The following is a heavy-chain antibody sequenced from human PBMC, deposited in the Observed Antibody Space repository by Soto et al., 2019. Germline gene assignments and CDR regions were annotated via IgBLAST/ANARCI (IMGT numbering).Heavy chain of an antibody. V-gene: IGHV4-39*01. J-gene: IGHJ4*02. CDR2: IYYSGST. CDR1: GGSISSSSYY. CDR3: ARRGELDILTGYSQRRGHYFDY. Sequence: SETLSLTCTVSGGSISSSSYYWGWIRQPPGKGLEWIGSIYYSGSTYYNPSIKSPVTNSVDTSKNQFSLMLSSVTAADTAVYYCARRGELDILTGYSQRRGHYFDYWGQGTLVTVSS. D-gene: IGHD3-9*01.